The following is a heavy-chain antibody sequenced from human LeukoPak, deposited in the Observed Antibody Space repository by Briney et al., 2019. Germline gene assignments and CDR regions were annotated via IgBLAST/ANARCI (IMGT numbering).Heavy chain of an antibody. CDR3: AKDRDIVATIFDY. CDR1: GFTFSGYA. Sequence: GGSLRLSCAASGFTFSGYAMSWVRQAPGKGLEWVSAISGSGGSTYYVDSVKGRFTISRNNSKNTLYLQMNSLRAEDTAVYYCAKDRDIVATIFDYWGQGTLVTVSS. D-gene: IGHD5-12*01. V-gene: IGHV3-23*01. J-gene: IGHJ4*02. CDR2: ISGSGGST.